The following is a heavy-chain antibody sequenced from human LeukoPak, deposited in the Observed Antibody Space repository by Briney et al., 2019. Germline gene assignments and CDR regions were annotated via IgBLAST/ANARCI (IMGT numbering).Heavy chain of an antibody. V-gene: IGHV3-7*03. Sequence: GGSLRLSCAASRFTFTNYWISWVRQAPGKGLEWVANIKQDGSEKYYVDSVKGRFTISRDNAKNSLYLQMNSLRAEDTAVYYCARDGVHDYGDYALEYWGQGTLVTVSS. J-gene: IGHJ4*02. D-gene: IGHD4-17*01. CDR2: IKQDGSEK. CDR1: RFTFTNYW. CDR3: ARDGVHDYGDYALEY.